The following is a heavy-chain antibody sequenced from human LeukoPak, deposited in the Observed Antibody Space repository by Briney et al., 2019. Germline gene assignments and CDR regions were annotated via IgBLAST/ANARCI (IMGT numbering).Heavy chain of an antibody. Sequence: GGSLRLSCAASGFTSSSYAMHWVRQAPGKGLEWVAFISYDGSNKYYADSVKGRLIISRDNSKNTLYLQMNRLRAEDTAVYYCASLGHDYVWRSYRYPDYWGQGTLVTVSS. V-gene: IGHV3-30-3*01. CDR1: GFTSSSYA. CDR3: ASLGHDYVWRSYRYPDY. CDR2: ISYDGSNK. J-gene: IGHJ4*02. D-gene: IGHD3-16*02.